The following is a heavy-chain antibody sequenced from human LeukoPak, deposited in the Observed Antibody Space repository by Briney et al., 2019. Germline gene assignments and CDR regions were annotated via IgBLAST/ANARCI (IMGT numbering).Heavy chain of an antibody. CDR1: GDSISSGDYY. CDR3: ARLIWFGSASDI. J-gene: IGHJ3*02. D-gene: IGHD3-10*01. CDR2: ISSSGST. Sequence: PSETLSLTCTVSGDSISSGDYYWSWIRQPAGKGLEWIGRISSSGSTNYNPSLKSRVTISVDTSKNQFSLKLSSVTAADTAVYYCARLIWFGSASDIWGQGTMVTVSS. V-gene: IGHV4-61*02.